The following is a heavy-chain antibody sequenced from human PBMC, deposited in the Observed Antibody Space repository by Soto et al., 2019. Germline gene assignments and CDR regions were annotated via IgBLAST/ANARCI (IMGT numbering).Heavy chain of an antibody. J-gene: IGHJ6*02. D-gene: IGHD6-6*01. V-gene: IGHV1-69*13. CDR3: ARQLVRDDNYYYGMDV. CDR2: IIPIFGTA. CDR1: GGTFSSYA. Sequence: SVKVSCKASGGTFSSYAISWVRQAPGQGLEWMGGIIPIFGTANYAQKFQGRVTITADESTSTAYMELSSLRSEDTAVYYCARQLVRDDNYYYGMDVWGQGTTVTVSS.